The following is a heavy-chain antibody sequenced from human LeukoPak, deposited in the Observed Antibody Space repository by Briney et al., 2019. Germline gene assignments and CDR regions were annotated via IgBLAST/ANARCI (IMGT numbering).Heavy chain of an antibody. D-gene: IGHD5-18*01. Sequence: SETLSLTCSVSGGSISSYYWSWIRQPPGKGLEWIGYIYYSGSTNYNPSLKSRVTISVDTSKNQFSLKLSSVTAADTAVYYCARLAGTAMVWPLFDYWGQGTLVTVSS. CDR3: ARLAGTAMVWPLFDY. CDR2: IYYSGST. V-gene: IGHV4-59*01. J-gene: IGHJ4*02. CDR1: GGSISSYY.